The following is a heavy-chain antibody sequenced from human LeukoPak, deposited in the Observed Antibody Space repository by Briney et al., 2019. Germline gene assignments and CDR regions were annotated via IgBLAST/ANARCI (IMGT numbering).Heavy chain of an antibody. CDR1: GFTFSSYE. Sequence: PGGSLRLSCAASGFTFSSYEMSWVRQAPGEGLEWVAVISYDGSNKDYADSVKGRFTISRDNSKNRLYLQMNSLRVEDTAVYYCARDQGYFDSSFYYATYYFDYWGQGTLVTVSS. CDR2: ISYDGSNK. CDR3: ARDQGYFDSSFYYATYYFDY. V-gene: IGHV3-30-3*01. J-gene: IGHJ4*02. D-gene: IGHD3-22*01.